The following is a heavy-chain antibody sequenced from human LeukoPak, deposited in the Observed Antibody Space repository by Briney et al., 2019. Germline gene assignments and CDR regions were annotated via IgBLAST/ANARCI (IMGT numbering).Heavy chain of an antibody. J-gene: IGHJ3*02. CDR1: GFTVSSNY. CDR2: IYSGGST. CDR3: ATTATAGTFAFDI. Sequence: GGSLRLSCAASGFTVSSNYMSWVRQAPGKGLEWVSVIYSGGSTHYADSVKGRFTIPRDSYKNTLYLQMNSLRDEDTAVYYCATTATAGTFAFDIWGQGTMVTVSS. V-gene: IGHV3-53*01. D-gene: IGHD6-13*01.